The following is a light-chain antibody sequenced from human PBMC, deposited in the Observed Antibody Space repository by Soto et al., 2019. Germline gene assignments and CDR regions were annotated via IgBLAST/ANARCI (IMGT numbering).Light chain of an antibody. CDR1: QDIGNY. CDR3: QQYYNVPIT. V-gene: IGKV1-33*01. CDR2: DAS. J-gene: IGKJ5*01. Sequence: DIQMTQSPSSLSSSVGDIFTITCQASQDIGNYLNWYQQRPGKAPKLLILDASSLDTGVPSRFSGSGSGTDFTFTISSLQSEDIATYYCQQYYNVPITFGQGTRLEIK.